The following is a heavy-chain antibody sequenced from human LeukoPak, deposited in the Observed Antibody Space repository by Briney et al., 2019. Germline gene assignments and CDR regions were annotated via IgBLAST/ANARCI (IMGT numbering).Heavy chain of an antibody. CDR1: DDSFSSHY. V-gene: IGHV4-59*11. D-gene: IGHD4-17*01. CDR2: ISYIGST. CDR3: ARDLVTVTKGFDI. Sequence: SETLSLTCAVSDDSFSSHYWTWIRQPPGKGLEWIGYISYIGSTNYNPSLKSRVTISIDTSRNQFSLRLSSVTAAGTAVYYCARDLVTVTKGFDIWGQGTMVSVSS. J-gene: IGHJ3*02.